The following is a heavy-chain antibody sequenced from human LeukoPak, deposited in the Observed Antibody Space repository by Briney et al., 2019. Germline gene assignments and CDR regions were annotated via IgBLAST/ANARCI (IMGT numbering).Heavy chain of an antibody. D-gene: IGHD3-22*01. Sequence: GGSLRLSCEGSGFTFSNYWMGWVRQAPGEGLQWVANIKTDGSEKYYVDSVRGRFTISRDNAKNSLYLQMNSLRAEDTAVYYCATYSSLNRREFQFWGQGTLLTVSS. V-gene: IGHV3-7*01. CDR2: IKTDGSEK. J-gene: IGHJ1*01. CDR3: ATYSSLNRREFQF. CDR1: GFTFSNYW.